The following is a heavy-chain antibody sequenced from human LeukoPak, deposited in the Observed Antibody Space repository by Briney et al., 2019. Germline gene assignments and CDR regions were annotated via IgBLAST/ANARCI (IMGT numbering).Heavy chain of an antibody. Sequence: SETLSLTCTVSGGSISSYYWSWIRQPPGRGLEWIGYVYYSVSTKYNPSLQSRVTISVDTSKNQFSLKLNSVTAADTAVYYCARHPLRGGFDYWGQGTLVTVSS. J-gene: IGHJ4*02. CDR2: VYYSVST. CDR1: GGSISSYY. V-gene: IGHV4-59*08. CDR3: ARHPLRGGFDY.